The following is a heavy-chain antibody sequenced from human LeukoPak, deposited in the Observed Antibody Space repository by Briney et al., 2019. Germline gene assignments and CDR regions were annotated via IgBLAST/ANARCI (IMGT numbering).Heavy chain of an antibody. CDR2: ISGSGGST. CDR3: AKDHMPYCSGGSCYPSDY. D-gene: IGHD2-15*01. J-gene: IGHJ4*02. Sequence: GGSLRLSCAASGFTFSSYAMSWVRQAPGKGLEWVSAISGSGGSTYYADSVKGRSTISRDNSKNTLYLQMNSLRAEDTAVYYCAKDHMPYCSGGSCYPSDYWGQGTLVTVSS. V-gene: IGHV3-23*01. CDR1: GFTFSSYA.